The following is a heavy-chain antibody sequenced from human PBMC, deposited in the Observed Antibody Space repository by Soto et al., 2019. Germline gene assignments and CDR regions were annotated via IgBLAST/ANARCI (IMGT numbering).Heavy chain of an antibody. V-gene: IGHV1-3*01. CDR1: GYTFTSYA. CDR3: AREARLVAGSDAFDI. D-gene: IGHD6-19*01. CDR2: INAGNGNT. Sequence: QVQLVQSGAEVKKPGASVKVSCKASGYTFTSYAMHWVRQAPGQRLEWMGWINAGNGNTKYSQKFQGRVTITRDTSASTAYMELSSLRSEDTAVYYCAREARLVAGSDAFDIWVQGTMVTVSS. J-gene: IGHJ3*02.